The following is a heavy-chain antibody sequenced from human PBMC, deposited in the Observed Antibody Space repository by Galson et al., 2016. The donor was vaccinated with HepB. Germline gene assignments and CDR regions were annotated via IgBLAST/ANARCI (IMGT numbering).Heavy chain of an antibody. CDR3: TKGGRVTATQECYFDY. V-gene: IGHV3-23*01. CDR2: ISGTGSAT. CDR1: GFTFSSNA. J-gene: IGHJ4*02. D-gene: IGHD2-21*02. Sequence: SLRLSCAASGFTFSSNAMSWVRQAPGKGLEWVSGISGTGSATYYADAVTGRFTISRDNSKNTLYLQMNSLRAEDTGLYYCTKGGRVTATQECYFDYWGQGTLVTVSS.